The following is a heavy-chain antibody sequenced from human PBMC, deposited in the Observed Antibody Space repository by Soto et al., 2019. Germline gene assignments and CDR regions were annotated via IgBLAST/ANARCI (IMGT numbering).Heavy chain of an antibody. CDR2: ISGSGGST. CDR3: AKDSGELYIAAMVTVY. Sequence: EVQLLESGGGLVQPGGSLRLSCAASGFTFSSYAMSWVRQAPGKGLEWVSAISGSGGSTYYADSVKGRFTISRDNSKNTLYLQMNSLRAEDTAVYYCAKDSGELYIAAMVTVYWGQGTLVTVSS. J-gene: IGHJ4*02. CDR1: GFTFSSYA. D-gene: IGHD5-18*01. V-gene: IGHV3-23*01.